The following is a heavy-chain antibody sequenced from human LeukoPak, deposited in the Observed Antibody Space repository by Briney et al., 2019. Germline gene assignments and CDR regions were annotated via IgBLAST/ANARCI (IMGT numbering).Heavy chain of an antibody. CDR1: GFTFSSYG. CDR2: IWYDGSNK. J-gene: IGHJ4*02. Sequence: GGSLRLSCAASGFTFSSYGMHWVRQAPGKGLEWVAVIWYDGSNKYYADSVKGRFTISRDNSKNTLYLQMNSLRAEDTAVYYCARADSSGWYVGYYFDYWGQGTLVTVSS. D-gene: IGHD6-19*01. V-gene: IGHV3-33*08. CDR3: ARADSSGWYVGYYFDY.